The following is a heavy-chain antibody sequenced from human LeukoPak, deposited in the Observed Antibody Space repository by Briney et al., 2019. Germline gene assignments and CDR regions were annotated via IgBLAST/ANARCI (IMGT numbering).Heavy chain of an antibody. CDR3: ARNRMVRGVIRKIGDGDYYYGMDV. V-gene: IGHV4-34*01. Sequence: SETLSLTCAVYGGSFSGYYWSWIRQPPGKGLEWIGEINHSGSTNYNPSLESRVTISVDTSKNQFSLKLSSVTAADTAVYYCARNRMVRGVIRKIGDGDYYYGMDVWGKGTTVTVSS. CDR1: GGSFSGYY. CDR2: INHSGST. J-gene: IGHJ6*04. D-gene: IGHD3-10*01.